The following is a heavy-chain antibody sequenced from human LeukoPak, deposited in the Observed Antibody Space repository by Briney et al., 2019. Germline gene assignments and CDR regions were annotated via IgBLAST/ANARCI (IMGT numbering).Heavy chain of an antibody. D-gene: IGHD4-11*01. Sequence: PSETLSLTCAVSDVSFSGSSWTWIRQAPEKGLEWIGGINHSGSTTYNPSLKSRVSVSVDTSNNLFSLKMDSVTAADTAVYFCARVVSFYYYYMDVWGKGTTVTVSS. J-gene: IGHJ6*03. CDR1: DVSFSGSS. CDR3: ARVVSFYYYYMDV. V-gene: IGHV4-34*01. CDR2: INHSGST.